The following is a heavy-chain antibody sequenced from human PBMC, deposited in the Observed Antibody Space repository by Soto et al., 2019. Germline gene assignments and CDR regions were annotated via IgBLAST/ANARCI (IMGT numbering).Heavy chain of an antibody. Sequence: SPTLSLTCAISGDSVSSNSAAWNWIRQSPSRGLEWLGRTYYRSKWYNDYAVSVKSRITINPDTSKNQFSLQLNSVTPEDTAVYYCARNHRAVAGTVYFDYWGQGTLVTVSS. J-gene: IGHJ4*02. CDR3: ARNHRAVAGTVYFDY. CDR2: TYYRSKWYN. D-gene: IGHD6-19*01. CDR1: GDSVSSNSAA. V-gene: IGHV6-1*01.